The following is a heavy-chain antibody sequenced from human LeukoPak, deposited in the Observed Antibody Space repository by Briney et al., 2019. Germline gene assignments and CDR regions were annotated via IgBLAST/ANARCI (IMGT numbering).Heavy chain of an antibody. CDR1: GGSISIRSYY. J-gene: IGHJ4*02. D-gene: IGHD6-19*01. V-gene: IGHV4-39*01. CDR3: ARLFSSGWTGRLDY. Sequence: PSETLSLTCTVSGGSISIRSYYWGWIRQPPGKGLEWIGSIYYSGSTYYNPSLKSRVTISVDTSKNQFSLKLSSVAAADTAVYYCARLFSSGWTGRLDYWGQGTLATVSS. CDR2: IYYSGST.